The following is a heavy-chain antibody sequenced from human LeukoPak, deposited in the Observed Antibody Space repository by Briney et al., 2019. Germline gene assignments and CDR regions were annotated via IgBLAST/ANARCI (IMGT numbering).Heavy chain of an antibody. J-gene: IGHJ4*02. Sequence: ASVKVSCKASGYTFTSYYMHWVRQAPGQGLEWMGIINPSGGSTSYAQKFQGRVTMARDTSTSTVYMELSSLRSEDTDVYYCARDSETQLYYYDSSGYCDYWGQGTLVTVSS. CDR2: INPSGGST. D-gene: IGHD3-22*01. CDR1: GYTFTSYY. V-gene: IGHV1-46*01. CDR3: ARDSETQLYYYDSSGYCDY.